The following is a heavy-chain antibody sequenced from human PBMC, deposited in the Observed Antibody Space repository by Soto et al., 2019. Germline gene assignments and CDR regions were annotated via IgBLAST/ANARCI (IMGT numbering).Heavy chain of an antibody. Sequence: QVQLVESGGGLVRPGGSLRLSCAASGFTSWDYHMSWIRQAPGKGLEWVSYISRSGSPIYYADSVKGRFTISRDNAENSLYLQMNSLRAEDTAVYYCVREGRSSTSCNTGCAFDIWGQGTTVTVSS. J-gene: IGHJ3*02. V-gene: IGHV3-11*01. D-gene: IGHD2-2*02. CDR1: GFTSWDYH. CDR3: VREGRSSTSCNTGCAFDI. CDR2: ISRSGSPI.